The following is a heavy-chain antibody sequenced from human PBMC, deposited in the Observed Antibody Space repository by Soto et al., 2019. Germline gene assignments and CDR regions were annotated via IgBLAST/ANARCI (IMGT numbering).Heavy chain of an antibody. CDR1: GYTFTTYA. J-gene: IGHJ4*02. CDR3: AREWTVVLRSFFDY. Sequence: GASVKVSCKASGYTFTTYAIHWVRQAPGQRPEWMGWINTGKGNTKYSQKFQGRVTFARDTLATTVYLELSSLKSEDTAVYYCAREWTVVLRSFFDYWGQGSLVTVSS. CDR2: INTGKGNT. V-gene: IGHV1-3*04. D-gene: IGHD2-8*01.